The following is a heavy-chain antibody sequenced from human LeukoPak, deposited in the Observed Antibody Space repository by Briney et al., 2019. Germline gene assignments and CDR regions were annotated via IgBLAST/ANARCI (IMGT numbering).Heavy chain of an antibody. CDR3: AKNRGYSSSYDAFDI. D-gene: IGHD6-6*01. V-gene: IGHV3-23*01. Sequence: PGGSLRLSCAASGFTFRNYAMSWVRQAPGKGLEWVSAISGSGGSTYYADSVKGRFTISRDNSKNTLYLQMNSLRAEDTAVYYCAKNRGYSSSYDAFDIWGQGTMVTVSS. CDR1: GFTFRNYA. J-gene: IGHJ3*02. CDR2: ISGSGGST.